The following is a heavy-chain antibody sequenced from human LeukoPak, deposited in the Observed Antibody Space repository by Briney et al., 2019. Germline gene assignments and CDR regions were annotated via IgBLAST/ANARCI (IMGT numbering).Heavy chain of an antibody. V-gene: IGHV3-7*04. J-gene: IGHJ4*02. CDR1: GFTLSSFW. D-gene: IGHD3-10*01. CDR3: AWMPGRCFHS. Sequence: GGSLRLSCTVSGFTLSSFWMGWVRQAPGEGLEWVANINLAGSEEYYVKSQRGRFFISRNNAENPLYLQMNSLTADDTAFYYCAWMPGRCFHSWGQGTLVTVSS. CDR2: INLAGSEE.